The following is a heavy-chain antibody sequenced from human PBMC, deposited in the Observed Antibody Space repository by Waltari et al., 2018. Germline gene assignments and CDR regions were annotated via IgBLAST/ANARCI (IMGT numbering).Heavy chain of an antibody. V-gene: IGHV1-69-2*01. J-gene: IGHJ1*01. CDR2: VVPEDGET. Sequence: VQLVQSGAEVKKPGATVKISCKVSGYTFTDYYLPCVPQAPGKGLGWMGRVVPEDGETIYAEKFQGRVTITADTSTDTAYMELSSLRSEDTAVYYCATGAQLVSAYFQHWGQGTLVTVSS. D-gene: IGHD6-13*01. CDR1: GYTFTDYY. CDR3: ATGAQLVSAYFQH.